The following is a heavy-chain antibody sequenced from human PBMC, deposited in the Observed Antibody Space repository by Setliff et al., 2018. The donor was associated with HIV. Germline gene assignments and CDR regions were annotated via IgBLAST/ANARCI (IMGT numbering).Heavy chain of an antibody. V-gene: IGHV4-59*01. Sequence: PSETLSLTCTVSGGSISTYYWNWIRQSPGTGLEWIGDINYRGVTYYNPSLKSRVTFSLDTSKNQFSLTLTSVTAADTAVYCCARDSNPAGSPGYEYARRGAFDLWGPGTPVTVSS. D-gene: IGHD5-12*01. CDR2: INYRGVT. J-gene: IGHJ3*01. CDR3: ARDSNPAGSPGYEYARRGAFDL. CDR1: GGSISTYY.